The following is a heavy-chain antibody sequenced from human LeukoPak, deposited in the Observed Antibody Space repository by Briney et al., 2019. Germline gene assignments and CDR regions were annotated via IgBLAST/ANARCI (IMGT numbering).Heavy chain of an antibody. D-gene: IGHD2-21*02. CDR2: IRTKANNYAT. CDR1: GFTFSGST. V-gene: IGHV3-73*01. J-gene: IGHJ4*02. Sequence: PQGSLKLSCAASGFTFSGSTVHWVRQASGKGLDWVGHIRTKANNYATAYAASVKGRFTISRDDSKNTAYLQMNSLKIEDTAVYYCSRHEALPGDYWGQGTLVTVSS. CDR3: SRHEALPGDY.